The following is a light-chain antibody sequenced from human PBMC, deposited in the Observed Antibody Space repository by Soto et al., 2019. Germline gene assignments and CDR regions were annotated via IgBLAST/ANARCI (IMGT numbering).Light chain of an antibody. CDR1: QSVSSRS. CDR2: DAS. J-gene: IGKJ1*01. V-gene: IGKV3-20*01. Sequence: EIVLTQSPGTLSLSPGERATLSCRASQSVSSRSLAWYQQKPGQAPRLLISDASSRATGIPDRFSGSVSGTGFTLTISRLEPEDFAVYYCQQYGSSPPWTFGQGTKVDIK. CDR3: QQYGSSPPWT.